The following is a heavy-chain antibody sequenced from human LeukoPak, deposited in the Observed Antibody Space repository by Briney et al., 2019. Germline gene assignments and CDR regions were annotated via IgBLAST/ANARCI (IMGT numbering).Heavy chain of an antibody. CDR3: AGATSVAVTFDY. CDR1: GYTFTGYY. Sequence: ASVKVSCKASGYTFTGYYMHWVRQAPGQGLEWMGIINPSGGSTSYAQKFQGRVTMTRDMSTSTVYMELSSLRSEDTAVYYCAGATSVAVTFDYWGQGTLVTVSS. J-gene: IGHJ4*02. D-gene: IGHD6-19*01. V-gene: IGHV1-46*01. CDR2: INPSGGST.